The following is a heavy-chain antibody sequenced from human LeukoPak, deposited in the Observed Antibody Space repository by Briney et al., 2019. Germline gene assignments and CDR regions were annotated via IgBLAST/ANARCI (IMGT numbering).Heavy chain of an antibody. V-gene: IGHV3-30-3*01. J-gene: IGHJ3*02. CDR1: GFTFSSYA. Sequence: GGSLRLSCAASGFTFSSYAMHWVRQAPGKGLEWVAVIPYDGSNKYYADSVKGRFTISRDNAKNSLYLQMNSLRAEDTAVYYCARALGTEAAGAFDIWGQGTMVTVSS. D-gene: IGHD6-13*01. CDR2: IPYDGSNK. CDR3: ARALGTEAAGAFDI.